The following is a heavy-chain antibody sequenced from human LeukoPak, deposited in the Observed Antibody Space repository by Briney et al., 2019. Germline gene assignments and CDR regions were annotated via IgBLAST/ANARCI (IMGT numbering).Heavy chain of an antibody. CDR2: ISGSGGST. CDR1: GFTFSSYA. CDR3: GKKAGIVVVVAATD. J-gene: IGHJ4*02. D-gene: IGHD2-15*01. Sequence: GGSLRLSCAASGFTFSSYAMSWVRQAPGKGLEWVSAISGSGGSTYYADAVQGRFTISRDNSKNTLYLQMNSLRAEDTAVFYCGKKAGIVVVVAATDWGQGTLVTVSS. V-gene: IGHV3-23*01.